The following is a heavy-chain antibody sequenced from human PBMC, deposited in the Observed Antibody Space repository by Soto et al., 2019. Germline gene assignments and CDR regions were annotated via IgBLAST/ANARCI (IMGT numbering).Heavy chain of an antibody. Sequence: PGGSLRLSCAASGFTFSSYGMHWVRQAPGKGLEWVAVIWYDGSNKYYADSVKGRFTISRDNAKNSLYLQMNSLRAEDTAVYYCARDRSIAVAGAYNWFDPWGQGTLVTVSS. CDR1: GFTFSSYG. D-gene: IGHD6-19*01. V-gene: IGHV3-33*01. CDR2: IWYDGSNK. CDR3: ARDRSIAVAGAYNWFDP. J-gene: IGHJ5*02.